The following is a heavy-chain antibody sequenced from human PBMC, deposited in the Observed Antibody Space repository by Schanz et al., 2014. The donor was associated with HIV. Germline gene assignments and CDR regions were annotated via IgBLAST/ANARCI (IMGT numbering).Heavy chain of an antibody. V-gene: IGHV3-33*01. J-gene: IGHJ4*02. D-gene: IGHD3-22*01. Sequence: QVQLVESGGGVVQPGRSLRLSCAASGFTFSSYGMHWVRQAPGKGLEGVAVIWYDGSNKNYADSVKGRFTISRDNSKNTVYLQMNSLRVEDTAVYYCARFYYDTSGYPLDYWGQGTLVTVSS. CDR2: IWYDGSNK. CDR1: GFTFSSYG. CDR3: ARFYYDTSGYPLDY.